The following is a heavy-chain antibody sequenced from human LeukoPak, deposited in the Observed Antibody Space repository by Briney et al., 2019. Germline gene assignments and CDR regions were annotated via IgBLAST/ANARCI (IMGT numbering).Heavy chain of an antibody. CDR1: GYSFTSCG. D-gene: IGHD5-18*01. CDR2: ISTDNGNT. Sequence: GASVKVSCKSSGYSFTSCGINWGRQAPGQGLEWMGWISTDNGNTDYAQNLQGRVTMTTDTSTSTAYMEVRSLRSDDTAVYYCARAYSYGYGPLDYWGQGTLVTVSS. CDR3: ARAYSYGYGPLDY. J-gene: IGHJ4*02. V-gene: IGHV1-18*04.